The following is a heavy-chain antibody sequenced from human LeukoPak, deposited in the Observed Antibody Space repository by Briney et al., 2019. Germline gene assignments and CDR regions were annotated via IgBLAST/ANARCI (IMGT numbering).Heavy chain of an antibody. D-gene: IGHD1-26*01. CDR3: ASPVGATTVRAFDI. CDR2: TRNEANIYTT. J-gene: IGHJ3*02. CDR1: GFTFSSAW. V-gene: IGHV3-72*01. Sequence: GGSLRLSCAASGFTFSSAWMTWVRQAPGKGLEWVGRTRNEANIYTTKYAASVKGRFTISRDDSKNSLYLQMNSLKTEDTAVYYCASPVGATTVRAFDIWGQGTMVTVSS.